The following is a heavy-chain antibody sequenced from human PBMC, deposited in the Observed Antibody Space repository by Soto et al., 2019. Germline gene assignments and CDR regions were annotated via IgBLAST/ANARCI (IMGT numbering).Heavy chain of an antibody. Sequence: SETLSLTCTVSGGSISSSSYYWGWIRQPPGKGLEWIGSIYYSGSTYYNPSLKSRVTISVDTSKNQFSLKLSSVTAADTAVYYCARHAQRYFDTDSLYFDYWGQGTLVTVSS. CDR1: GGSISSSSYY. J-gene: IGHJ4*02. CDR3: ARHAQRYFDTDSLYFDY. D-gene: IGHD3-9*01. CDR2: IYYSGST. V-gene: IGHV4-39*01.